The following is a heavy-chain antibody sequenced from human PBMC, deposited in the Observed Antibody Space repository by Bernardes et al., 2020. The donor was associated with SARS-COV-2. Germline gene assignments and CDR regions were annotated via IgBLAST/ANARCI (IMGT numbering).Heavy chain of an antibody. V-gene: IGHV4-39*01. J-gene: IGHJ6*02. D-gene: IGHD5-12*01. CDR1: GDSISSKGYY. CDR2: IYYSGST. CDR3: VRHPYGGYPSYYYAMDV. Sequence: TLSLTCTVSGDSISSKGYYWGWIRQPPGKGLEWIGSIYYSGSTSYNPSLKSRVTISVDTSKNHFSLNLRSVTATDTAVYYCVRHPYGGYPSYYYAMDVWGQGTTVTVSS.